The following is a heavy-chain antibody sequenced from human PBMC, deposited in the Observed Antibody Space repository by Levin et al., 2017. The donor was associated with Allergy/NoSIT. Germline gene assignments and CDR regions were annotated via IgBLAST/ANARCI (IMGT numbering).Heavy chain of an antibody. CDR1: GYTFTGYY. D-gene: IGHD3-10*01. CDR3: ARPGSGSGSYYSVNWFDP. V-gene: IGHV1-2*03. J-gene: IGHJ5*02. Sequence: LGASVKVSCKASGYTFTGYYLHWVRQAPGQGLEWMGWINPNSGGTNCAQKFQGRVTMTRDTSISTVYMELSRLRSDDTAVYYCARPGSGSGSYYSVNWFDPWGQGTLVTVSS. CDR2: INPNSGGT.